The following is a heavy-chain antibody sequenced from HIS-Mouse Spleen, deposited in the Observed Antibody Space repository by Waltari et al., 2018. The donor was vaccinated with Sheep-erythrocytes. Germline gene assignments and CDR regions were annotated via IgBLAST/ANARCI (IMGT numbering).Heavy chain of an antibody. D-gene: IGHD4-4*01. J-gene: IGHJ4*02. CDR3: AKREGYSNYYFDY. Sequence: QVQLVESGGGVVQPGRSLRLSFAASGFTFSSYGMHWVRQAPGKGLEWGALISYDGSNKYYADSVKGRFTISRDNSKNTLYLQMNSLRAEDTAVYYCAKREGYSNYYFDYWGQGTLVTVSS. V-gene: IGHV3-30*18. CDR2: ISYDGSNK. CDR1: GFTFSSYG.